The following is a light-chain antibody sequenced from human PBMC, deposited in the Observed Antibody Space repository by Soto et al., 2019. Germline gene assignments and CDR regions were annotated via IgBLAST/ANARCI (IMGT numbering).Light chain of an antibody. CDR3: QQSYSTPGGT. Sequence: DIQMTQHPSSLSASVGDRVSITCRASQSISSYLNWYQQKPGKAPKLLIYAASSLQSGVPSRFSGSGSGTDFTLTISSLQPEDFATYYCQQSYSTPGGTFGPGSKVDVK. CDR1: QSISSY. CDR2: AAS. V-gene: IGKV1-39*01. J-gene: IGKJ3*01.